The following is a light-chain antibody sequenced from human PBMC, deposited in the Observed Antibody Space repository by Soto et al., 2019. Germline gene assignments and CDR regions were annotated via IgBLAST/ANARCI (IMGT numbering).Light chain of an antibody. CDR1: QSVSSSY. Sequence: EIVLTQSPGTLSLSPGERATLSCRASQSVSSSYLAWYQQKPGQAPRLLIYGASSRATGIPDRFSGSGSGTDFTLTISRLEPEDLAEYFCQQYVNSPITFGQGTRLEIK. V-gene: IGKV3-20*01. J-gene: IGKJ5*01. CDR2: GAS. CDR3: QQYVNSPIT.